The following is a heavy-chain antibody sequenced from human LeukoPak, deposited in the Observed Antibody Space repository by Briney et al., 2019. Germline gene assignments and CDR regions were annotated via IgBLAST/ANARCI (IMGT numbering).Heavy chain of an antibody. J-gene: IGHJ3*02. D-gene: IGHD2-2*01. Sequence: SETLSLTCAVYGGSFSGYYWSWIRQPPGKGLEWIGEINHSGSTNYNPSLKSRVTISVDTSKNQFSLKLSSVTAADTAVYYCAGGYCSSTSCYHAFDIWGQGTMVTVSS. CDR2: INHSGST. V-gene: IGHV4-34*01. CDR1: GGSFSGYY. CDR3: AGGYCSSTSCYHAFDI.